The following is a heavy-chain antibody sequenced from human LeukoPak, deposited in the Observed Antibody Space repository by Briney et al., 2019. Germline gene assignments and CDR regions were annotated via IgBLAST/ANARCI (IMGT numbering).Heavy chain of an antibody. V-gene: IGHV4-59*01. CDR1: GGSISSYY. J-gene: IGHJ4*02. CDR3: ARGIDYGIDY. D-gene: IGHD4-17*01. Sequence: SETLSLTCTVSGGSISSYYWSWIRQPPGKGLEWIGYIYYSGSTNYNPSLKSRVTISVDTSKNQFSLKLSSVTAEDTAVYYCARGIDYGIDYWGQGPLVTVSS. CDR2: IYYSGST.